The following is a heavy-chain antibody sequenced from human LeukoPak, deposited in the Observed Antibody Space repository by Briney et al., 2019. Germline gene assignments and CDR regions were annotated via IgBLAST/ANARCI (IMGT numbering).Heavy chain of an antibody. CDR2: ISYDGSNK. D-gene: IGHD5-18*01. CDR1: GFTFSSYG. V-gene: IGHV3-30*18. J-gene: IGHJ4*02. CDR3: AKDRLRYSYGCSDY. Sequence: PGGSLRLSCAASGFTFSSYGMHWVRQAPGKGLEWVAVISYDGSNKYYADSVKGRFTISRDNSKNTLYLQMNSLRAEDTAVYYCAKDRLRYSYGCSDYWGQGTLVTVSS.